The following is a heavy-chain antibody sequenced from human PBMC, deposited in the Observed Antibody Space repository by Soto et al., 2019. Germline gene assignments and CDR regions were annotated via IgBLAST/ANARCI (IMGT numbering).Heavy chain of an antibody. D-gene: IGHD2-15*01. V-gene: IGHV4-59*01. CDR2: ISYTGST. CDR3: AREGVAAPYYYYGMDV. J-gene: IGHJ6*02. CDR1: GDSIRSYY. Sequence: NPSETLSLTSTVSGDSIRSYYWSWIRQPPGKGLEWIGYISYTGSTHYNPSLKSRVTISADTSKNQFSLKLSSVTTADTALYYCAREGVAAPYYYYGMDVWGQGSTVTVSS.